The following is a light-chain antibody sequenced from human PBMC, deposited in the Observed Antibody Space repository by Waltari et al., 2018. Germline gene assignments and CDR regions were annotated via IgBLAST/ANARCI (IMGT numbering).Light chain of an antibody. CDR2: GAS. CDR1: QSVSSN. J-gene: IGKJ3*01. CDR3: QQYNNWPPGT. V-gene: IGKV3-15*01. Sequence: EIVMTQSPATLSVSPGERATLPCRASQSVSSNLAWYQQKPAQAPSLLIYGASTRDTGIPARFSGSGSGTEFTLTISSLQSEDFAVYYCQQYNNWPPGTFGPGTKVVIK.